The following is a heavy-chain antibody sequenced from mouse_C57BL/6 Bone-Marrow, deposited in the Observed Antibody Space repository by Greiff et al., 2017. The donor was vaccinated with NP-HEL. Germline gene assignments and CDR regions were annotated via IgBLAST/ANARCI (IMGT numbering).Heavy chain of an antibody. V-gene: IGHV1-18*01. D-gene: IGHD1-1*01. J-gene: IGHJ3*01. CDR1: GYTFTDYN. CDR2: INPNNGGT. Sequence: EVQGVESGPELVKPGASVKIPCKASGYTFTDYNMDWVKQSHGKSLEWIGDINPNNGGTIYNQKFKGKATLTVDKSSSTAYMELRSLTSEDTAVYYCARKDYYGSSLFAYWGQGTLVTVSA. CDR3: ARKDYYGSSLFAY.